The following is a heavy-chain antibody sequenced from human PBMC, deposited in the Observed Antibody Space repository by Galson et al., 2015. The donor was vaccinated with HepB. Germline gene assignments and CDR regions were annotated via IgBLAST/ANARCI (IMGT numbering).Heavy chain of an antibody. V-gene: IGHV3-21*01. Sequence: SLRLSCAASGFTFSSYSMNWVRQAPGKGLEWVSSISSSSSYIYYADSVKGRFTISRDNAKNSLYLQMNSLRAEDTAVYYCARGAYYYDSSGYWFPFDYWGQGTLVTVSS. J-gene: IGHJ4*02. CDR1: GFTFSSYS. CDR3: ARGAYYYDSSGYWFPFDY. D-gene: IGHD3-22*01. CDR2: ISSSSSYI.